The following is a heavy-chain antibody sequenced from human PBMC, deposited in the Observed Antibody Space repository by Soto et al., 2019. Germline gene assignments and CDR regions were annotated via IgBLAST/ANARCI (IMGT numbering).Heavy chain of an antibody. CDR3: TTSNLGVDF. Sequence: VGSLSISGSSSGFTFVDYSPGWGRQAPGKGREGVGFIGVKPDDGTIDYAAPVRGRFTISRDDSKNTLYLQMTSLTPDDTGVYYCTTSNLGVDFWGPGTLVTVSS. J-gene: IGHJ4*02. CDR2: IGVKPDDGTI. D-gene: IGHD1-1*01. V-gene: IGHV3-15*04. CDR1: GFTFVDYS.